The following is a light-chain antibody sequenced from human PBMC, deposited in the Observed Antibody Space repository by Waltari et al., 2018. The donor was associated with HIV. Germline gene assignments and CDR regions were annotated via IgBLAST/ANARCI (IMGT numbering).Light chain of an antibody. J-gene: IGLJ3*02. CDR2: EVS. Sequence: QSALTQPASVSGSPGQSITISCTGTSSDVGSYNLVSWYQQHPGNAPQLMIYEVSKRPSGVSNRFSGSRSGNTASLTISGLQAEDEADYYCFSDECSNTWVFGGGTKLTVL. CDR1: SSDVGSYNL. V-gene: IGLV2-23*02. CDR3: FSDECSNTWV.